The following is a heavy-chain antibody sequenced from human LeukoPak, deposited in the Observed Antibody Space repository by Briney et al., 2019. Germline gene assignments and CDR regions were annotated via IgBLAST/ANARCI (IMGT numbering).Heavy chain of an antibody. Sequence: PGRSLRLSCLASGFTFSSYGMHWVRQAPGKGLEWVAVIWYDGSNKYYADSVKGRFTISRDNSKNTLYLQMNSLRAEDTAVYYCATGGSSGWYNYWGQGTLVTVSS. CDR1: GFTFSSYG. J-gene: IGHJ4*02. CDR3: ATGGSSGWYNY. CDR2: IWYDGSNK. D-gene: IGHD6-19*01. V-gene: IGHV3-33*08.